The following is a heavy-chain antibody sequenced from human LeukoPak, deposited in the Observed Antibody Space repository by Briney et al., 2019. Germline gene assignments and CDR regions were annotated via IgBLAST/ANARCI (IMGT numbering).Heavy chain of an antibody. Sequence: GESLKISCKGSGYSFTGYWIGWVRQMPGKGLEWMGIIYPGDSDTRYSPSFQGQVTISADKSISTAYLQWSSLKASDTAMFYCARHLGGGPAATPFDYWGQGTLVTVSS. D-gene: IGHD2-2*01. V-gene: IGHV5-51*01. CDR2: IYPGDSDT. J-gene: IGHJ4*02. CDR3: ARHLGGGPAATPFDY. CDR1: GYSFTGYW.